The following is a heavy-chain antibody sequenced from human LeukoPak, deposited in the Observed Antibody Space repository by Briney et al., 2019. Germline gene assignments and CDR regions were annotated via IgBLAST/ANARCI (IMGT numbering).Heavy chain of an antibody. Sequence: GGSLRLSCAASGFTFNSYWMSWVRQAPGKGLEWVANIKQDGSEKYYVDSVKGRFTISRDNAKNSLYLQMTSLRAEDTAVYYCARGPHFDWLLSYYYYYMDVWGKGTTVTISS. CDR3: ARGPHFDWLLSYYYYYMDV. V-gene: IGHV3-7*01. CDR2: IKQDGSEK. J-gene: IGHJ6*03. D-gene: IGHD3-9*01. CDR1: GFTFNSYW.